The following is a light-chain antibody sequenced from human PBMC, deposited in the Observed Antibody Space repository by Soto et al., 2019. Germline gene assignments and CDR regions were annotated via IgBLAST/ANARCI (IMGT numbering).Light chain of an antibody. J-gene: IGKJ2*01. CDR2: GAS. CDR1: QSIRTN. Sequence: EIVMTQSPATLSVSPGERASLSCRASQSIRTNLAWYQQKPGQAPRLLIYGASTRAPGIPDRFSGSGSGTEFTLTIDSLQSEDFARYYCQHYNDRPWFGQGAKLEI. V-gene: IGKV3-15*01. CDR3: QHYNDRPW.